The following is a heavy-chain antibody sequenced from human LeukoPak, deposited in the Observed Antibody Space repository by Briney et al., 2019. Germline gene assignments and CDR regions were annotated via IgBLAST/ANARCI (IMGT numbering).Heavy chain of an antibody. D-gene: IGHD2-2*01. CDR1: GFSFSSYS. J-gene: IGHJ4*02. CDR2: ISSSSSTI. V-gene: IGHV3-48*04. CDR3: ARDTRGESDY. Sequence: GGSLRLSCAASGFSFSSYSMNWVREAPGKGLEWVSYISSSSSTIYYADSVKGRFTISRDIAKNSLYLQMNSLRGEDTAVYYCARDTRGESDYWGQGTLVTVFS.